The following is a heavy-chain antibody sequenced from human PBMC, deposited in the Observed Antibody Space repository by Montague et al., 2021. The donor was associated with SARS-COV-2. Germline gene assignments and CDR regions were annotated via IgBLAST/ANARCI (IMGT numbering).Heavy chain of an antibody. CDR2: IYWDDDK. Sequence: PPLEKPTQTLTLTCTFSGFSLSTSGVGVGWIRQPPGKALEWLALIYWDDDKRYSPSLKSRLTITKDTSKNQVVLTMTNMDPVDTATYYCAHRRPLWGYFDYWGQGTLVTVSS. CDR3: AHRRPLWGYFDY. CDR1: GFSLSTSGVG. V-gene: IGHV2-5*02. J-gene: IGHJ4*02. D-gene: IGHD7-27*01.